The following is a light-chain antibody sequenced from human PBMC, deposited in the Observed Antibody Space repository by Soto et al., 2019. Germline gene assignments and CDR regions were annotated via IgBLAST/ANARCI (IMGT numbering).Light chain of an antibody. CDR1: QSISSSY. CDR3: QQYGISLFT. J-gene: IGKJ2*01. Sequence: EIVLTQSPGTLSFSPGERGTLSCRASQSISSSYIAWYQQKPGQAPRLLIFGASYRATGIPDRFSGSGSGTDFTLTISRLEPEDFAVYYCQQYGISLFTFGQGTKLQIK. V-gene: IGKV3-20*01. CDR2: GAS.